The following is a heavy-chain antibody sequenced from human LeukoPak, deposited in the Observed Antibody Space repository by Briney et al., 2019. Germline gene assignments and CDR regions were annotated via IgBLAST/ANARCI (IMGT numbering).Heavy chain of an antibody. CDR1: GFTFSSYG. CDR3: ATDDCSSLSCFGS. D-gene: IGHD2-2*01. Sequence: PGGSLRLSCAASGFTFSSYGMHWVRQAPGKGLEWVAFIRYDGSNKYYADSVKGRFTISRDNSKNTLYLQMNNLRAEDTAVYYCATDDCSSLSCFGSWGQGTLVTVSS. V-gene: IGHV3-30*02. CDR2: IRYDGSNK. J-gene: IGHJ4*02.